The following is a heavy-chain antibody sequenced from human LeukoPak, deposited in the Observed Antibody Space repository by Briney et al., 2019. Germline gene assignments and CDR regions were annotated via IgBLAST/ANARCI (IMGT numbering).Heavy chain of an antibody. D-gene: IGHD6-19*01. V-gene: IGHV4-59*12. CDR2: IYHSGST. CDR1: GGSISTYY. Sequence: SETLSLTCTVSGGSISTYYWSWIRQPPGKGLEWIGYIYHSGSTNYNPSLKSRVTMSVDTSNNQFSLKLSSVTAADTAVYYCARDGRGYSSGWWRYWGQGTLVTVSS. CDR3: ARDGRGYSSGWWRY. J-gene: IGHJ4*02.